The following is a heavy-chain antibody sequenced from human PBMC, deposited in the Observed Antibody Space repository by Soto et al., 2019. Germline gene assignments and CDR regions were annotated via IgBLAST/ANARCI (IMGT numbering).Heavy chain of an antibody. CDR3: ARGKVARFLDWFTNDAFDI. D-gene: IGHD3-3*01. V-gene: IGHV1-8*01. J-gene: IGHJ3*02. Sequence: ASVKVSCKASGYTFTSYDINWVRQATGQGLHWMGWMNPNSGNTGYAQKFQGRVTMTRNTSISTAYMELSSLRSEDTAVYYCARGKVARFLDWFTNDAFDIRAQRTAVPVSS. CDR2: MNPNSGNT. CDR1: GYTFTSYD.